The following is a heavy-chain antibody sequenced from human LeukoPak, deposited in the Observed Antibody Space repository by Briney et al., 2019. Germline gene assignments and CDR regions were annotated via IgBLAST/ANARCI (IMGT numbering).Heavy chain of an antibody. D-gene: IGHD1-26*01. CDR3: ARDLRWELGAFDI. CDR1: GGSISSGSYY. Sequence: PSETLSLTCTVSGGSISSGSYYWSWIRQPAGEGLEWIGRIYTSGSTNYNPSLKSRVTISVDTSKNQFSLKLSSVTAADTAVFYCARDLRWELGAFDIWGQGTMVTVSS. J-gene: IGHJ3*02. CDR2: IYTSGST. V-gene: IGHV4-61*02.